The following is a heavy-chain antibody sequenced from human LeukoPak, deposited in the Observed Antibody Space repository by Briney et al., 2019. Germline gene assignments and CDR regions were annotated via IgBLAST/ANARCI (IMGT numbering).Heavy chain of an antibody. Sequence: GGSLRLSCAASGFTFSDYYMSWIRQAPGKGLEWVSYISSSGSTIYYADSVKGRFTVSRDNVKNSLYLQMNSLRAEDTAVYYCARGITYYYMDVWGKGTTVTVSS. CDR3: ARGITYYYMDV. V-gene: IGHV3-11*04. D-gene: IGHD1-20*01. CDR1: GFTFSDYY. CDR2: ISSSGSTI. J-gene: IGHJ6*03.